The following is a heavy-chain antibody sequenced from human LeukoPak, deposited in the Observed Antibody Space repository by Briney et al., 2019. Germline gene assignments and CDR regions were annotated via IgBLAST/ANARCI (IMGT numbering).Heavy chain of an antibody. D-gene: IGHD1-1*01. V-gene: IGHV1-3*01. J-gene: IGHJ3*02. Sequence: ASVKVSCKASGYTFTSYAMHWVRQAPGQRLEWMGWINAGNGNTKYSQKFQGRVTITRDTSASTAYMELSSLRSEDTAVYYCARVTNDSPPEDAFDIWGQGTMVTVSS. CDR1: GYTFTSYA. CDR3: ARVTNDSPPEDAFDI. CDR2: INAGNGNT.